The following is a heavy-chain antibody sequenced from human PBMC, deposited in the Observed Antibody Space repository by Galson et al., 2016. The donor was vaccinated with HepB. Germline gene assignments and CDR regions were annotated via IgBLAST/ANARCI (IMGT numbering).Heavy chain of an antibody. CDR2: IWYDGSNK. V-gene: IGHV3-33*01. CDR3: ARGGNYFFDY. J-gene: IGHJ4*02. Sequence: SLRLSCAASGFTFSSYGMHWVRQAPVKGLEWVAVIWYDGSNKYYADSVKGRFTISRDNSKNTLYLQMNSLRAEDTAVYYCARGGNYFFDYWGQGTLVTVSS. D-gene: IGHD4-23*01. CDR1: GFTFSSYG.